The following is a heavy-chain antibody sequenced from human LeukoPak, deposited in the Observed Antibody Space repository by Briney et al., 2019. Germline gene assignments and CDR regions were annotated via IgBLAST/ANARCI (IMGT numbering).Heavy chain of an antibody. CDR2: ISAYNGNT. V-gene: IGHV1-18*01. Sequence: ASVKVSCKASGYTFTSYGISWVRQAPGQGFEWMGWISAYNGNTNYTQKLQGRVTMTTDTSTSTAYMELRSLRSDDTAVYYCARDGVVVPAATDGFDPWGQGTLVTVSS. CDR1: GYTFTSYG. CDR3: ARDGVVVPAATDGFDP. J-gene: IGHJ5*02. D-gene: IGHD2-2*01.